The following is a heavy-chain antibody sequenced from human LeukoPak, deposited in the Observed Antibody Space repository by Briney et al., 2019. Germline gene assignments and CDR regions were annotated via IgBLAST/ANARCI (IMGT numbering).Heavy chain of an antibody. CDR1: GGPFSGYY. CDR3: ARHSTASGYLNYFDY. J-gene: IGHJ4*02. D-gene: IGHD1-1*01. V-gene: IGHV4-34*01. CDR2: INHSGST. Sequence: SETLSLTCAVYGGPFSGYYWNWIRQPPGKGLEWIGEINHSGSTNYNPSLKSRVTISVDTSKKQFSLRLSSVTAADTAVYYCARHSTASGYLNYFDYWGQGTLVTVSS.